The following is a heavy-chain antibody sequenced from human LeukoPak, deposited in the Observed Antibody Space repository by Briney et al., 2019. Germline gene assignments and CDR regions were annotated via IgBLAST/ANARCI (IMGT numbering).Heavy chain of an antibody. V-gene: IGHV4-34*01. CDR2: INHSGST. D-gene: IGHD5-18*01. J-gene: IGHJ4*02. CDR1: GGSFSGYY. CDR3: ARTAYRHNDY. Sequence: PSETLSLTCAVYGGSFSGYYWSWIRQPPGKGLEWIGEINHSGSTNYNPSLKSRVTISVDTSKNQFSLKLSSVTAADTAVYYCARTAYRHNDYWGQGTLVTVSS.